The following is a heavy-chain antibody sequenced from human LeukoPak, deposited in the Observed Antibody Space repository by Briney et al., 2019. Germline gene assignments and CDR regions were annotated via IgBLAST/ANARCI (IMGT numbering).Heavy chain of an antibody. CDR3: AKASGLSYYYGMDV. J-gene: IGHJ6*02. Sequence: GGSLRLSWAASRFTFSSCGMHWVSQAPGKGLEWVAVIPYDGSNKYYADSVKGRFTISRDNSKNTLYLQMNSLRAEDTAVYYCAKASGLSYYYGMDVWGQGTTVTVSS. CDR2: IPYDGSNK. CDR1: RFTFSSCG. D-gene: IGHD2/OR15-2a*01. V-gene: IGHV3-30*18.